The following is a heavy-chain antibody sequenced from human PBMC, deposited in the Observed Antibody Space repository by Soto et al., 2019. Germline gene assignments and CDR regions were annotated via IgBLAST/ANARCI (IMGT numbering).Heavy chain of an antibody. J-gene: IGHJ3*02. CDR2: IYWSGDE. D-gene: IGHD6-6*01. Sequence: SGPTLVNPTPTLTLTCSFSGFSLTTSGGGVGWIRQPQGKALEWLAHIYWSGDEHYRPSLRSRPSITKATSKNEVVLTMTNMDPVDTATYYCARGLAAHPVFAFEIWGQGTMVTVSS. CDR1: GFSLTTSGGG. CDR3: ARGLAAHPVFAFEI. V-gene: IGHV2-5*01.